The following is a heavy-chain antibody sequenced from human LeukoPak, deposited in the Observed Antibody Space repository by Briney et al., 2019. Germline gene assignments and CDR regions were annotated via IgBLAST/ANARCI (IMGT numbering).Heavy chain of an antibody. Sequence: SETLSLTCAVYGGSFSGYYWSWIRQPPGKGLEWIGEINHSGSTNYNPSLKSRVTISVDTSKNQFSLKLSSVTAADTAVYYCAWRDANWFAPWGQGTLVTVSS. D-gene: IGHD5-24*01. CDR3: AWRDANWFAP. CDR2: INHSGST. V-gene: IGHV4-34*01. CDR1: GGSFSGYY. J-gene: IGHJ5*02.